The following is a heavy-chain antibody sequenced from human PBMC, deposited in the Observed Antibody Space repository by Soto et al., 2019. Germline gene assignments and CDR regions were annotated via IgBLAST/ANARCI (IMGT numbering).Heavy chain of an antibody. CDR1: GYSFSSYG. J-gene: IGHJ5*01. D-gene: IGHD3-22*01. V-gene: IGHV1-18*01. CDR3: ARDRLRGYDSSGFYS. Sequence: QVQLGQSGAELRKPGASVKVSCKASGYSFSSYGINWVRQAPGQGLEWMGWINTYNGNRNYAQKFEDRVTMTTATTTNTVYMELRSLKSDDTAIYYCARDRLRGYDSSGFYSWGDGTLVTDS. CDR2: INTYNGNR.